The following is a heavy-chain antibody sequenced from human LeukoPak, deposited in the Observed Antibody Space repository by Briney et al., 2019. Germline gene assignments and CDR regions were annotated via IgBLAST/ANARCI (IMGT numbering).Heavy chain of an antibody. D-gene: IGHD3-10*01. V-gene: IGHV3-23*01. CDR2: ISGSGGST. J-gene: IGHJ4*02. Sequence: PGGSLRLSCAASGSTFSSYAMSWVRQAPGKGLEWVSAISGSGGSTYYADSVKGRFTISRDNSKNTLYLQMNSLRAEDTAVYYCAKTTMVRGVIINYFDYWGQGTLVTVSS. CDR3: AKTTMVRGVIINYFDY. CDR1: GSTFSSYA.